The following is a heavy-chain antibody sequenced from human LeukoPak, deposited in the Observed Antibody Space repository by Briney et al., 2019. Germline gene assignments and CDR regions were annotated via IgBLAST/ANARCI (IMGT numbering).Heavy chain of an antibody. J-gene: IGHJ4*02. CDR1: GFTFCSYA. D-gene: IGHD4-17*01. CDR2: ISDSGGST. CDR3: AKDLGTNDYGDYERAFDY. Sequence: GGSPRLSFAASGFTFCSYAMSWVRQAPGEGLEWVSAISDSGGSTYYADSVKGRFTISRDNSKNTLYVQMNRLTAEDTAVYYCAKDLGTNDYGDYERAFDYWGQGTLVAVSS. V-gene: IGHV3-23*01.